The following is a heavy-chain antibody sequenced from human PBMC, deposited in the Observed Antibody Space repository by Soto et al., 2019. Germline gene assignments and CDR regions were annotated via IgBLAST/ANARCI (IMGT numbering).Heavy chain of an antibody. CDR2: ISYDGSNK. V-gene: IGHV3-30-3*01. CDR1: GFTFSSYA. D-gene: IGHD6-19*01. CDR3: ARDVSGYSSGWVGI. J-gene: IGHJ4*02. Sequence: QVQLVESGGCVVQPGRSLRLSCAASGFTFSSYAMHWVRQAPGKGLEWVAVISYDGSNKYYADSVKGRFTISRDNSKNKLYLQMNSLRAEDTAVYDCARDVSGYSSGWVGIWGQGTLVTVSS.